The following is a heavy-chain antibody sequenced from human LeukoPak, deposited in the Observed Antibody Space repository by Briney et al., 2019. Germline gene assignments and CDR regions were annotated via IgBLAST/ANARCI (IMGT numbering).Heavy chain of an antibody. Sequence: SETLSLTCTVSGGSISSYYWSWIRQPPGKGLEWIGYIYYSGYTNYNPSLKSRVTISVDTSKNQFSLRLNSVTAADTAMYYCARSSEGRYYYDSSGYSYYYYYMDVWGKGTTVTISS. D-gene: IGHD3-22*01. CDR3: ARSSEGRYYYDSSGYSYYYYYMDV. CDR1: GGSISSYY. CDR2: IYYSGYT. V-gene: IGHV4-59*01. J-gene: IGHJ6*03.